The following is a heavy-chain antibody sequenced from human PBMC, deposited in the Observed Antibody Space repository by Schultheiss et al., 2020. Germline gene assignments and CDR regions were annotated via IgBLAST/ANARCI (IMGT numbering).Heavy chain of an antibody. D-gene: IGHD5-18*01. J-gene: IGHJ4*02. CDR1: GFTFSGSA. CDR3: TTKGKRVNGYSYGYYFDY. V-gene: IGHV3-15*01. CDR2: IRSKTDGGTT. Sequence: GGSLRLSCAASGFTFSGSAMHWVRQASGKGLEWVGRIRSKTDGGTTDYAAPVKGRFTISRDDSKNTLYLQMNSPKTEDTAVYYCTTKGKRVNGYSYGYYFDYWGQGTLVTVSS.